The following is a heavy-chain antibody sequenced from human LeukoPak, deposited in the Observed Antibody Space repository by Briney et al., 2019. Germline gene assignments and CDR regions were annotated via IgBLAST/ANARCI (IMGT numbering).Heavy chain of an antibody. J-gene: IGHJ4*02. CDR1: GYTSTGYY. D-gene: IGHD2-8*01. Sequence: GASVKVSCKASGYTSTGYYMHWVRQAPGQGLEWMGWINPNSGGTNYAQKFQGRVTMTRDTSISTAYMELSRLRSDDTAVYYCARVGLRNCTNGVCYDYYFDYWGQGTLVTVPS. V-gene: IGHV1-2*02. CDR3: ARVGLRNCTNGVCYDYYFDY. CDR2: INPNSGGT.